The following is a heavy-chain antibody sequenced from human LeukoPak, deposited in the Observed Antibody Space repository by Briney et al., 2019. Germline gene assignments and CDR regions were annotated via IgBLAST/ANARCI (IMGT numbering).Heavy chain of an antibody. D-gene: IGHD3-3*01. J-gene: IGHJ5*02. CDR2: IIPIFGTA. Sequence: SVKVSCKASGGTFSSYAISWVRQAPGQGLEWMGGIIPIFGTASYAQKFQGRVTITADESTSTAYMGLSSLRSEDTAVYYCAREPHYDFWSGSSSWFDPWGQGTLVTVSS. CDR3: AREPHYDFWSGSSSWFDP. CDR1: GGTFSSYA. V-gene: IGHV1-69*01.